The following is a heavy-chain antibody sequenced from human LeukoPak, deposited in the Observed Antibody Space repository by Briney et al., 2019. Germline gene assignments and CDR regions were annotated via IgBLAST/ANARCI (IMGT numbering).Heavy chain of an antibody. CDR1: GGTFSSYA. Sequence: SVKVSCKASGGTFSSYAISWVRQAPGQGLEWMGWIIPIFGTANYAQKFQGRVTITADKSTSTAYMELSSLRSEDTAVYYCASGDFSVVAAMPFDYWGQGTLVTVSS. CDR3: ASGDFSVVAAMPFDY. D-gene: IGHD2-15*01. J-gene: IGHJ4*02. V-gene: IGHV1-69*06. CDR2: IIPIFGTA.